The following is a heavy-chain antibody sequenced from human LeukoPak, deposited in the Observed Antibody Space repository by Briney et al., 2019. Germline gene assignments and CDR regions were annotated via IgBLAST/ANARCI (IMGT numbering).Heavy chain of an antibody. CDR3: AREGRFLEWLSQPAYYMDV. Sequence: GGSLRLSCAASGFTFSSYAMHWVRQAPGKGLEWVAVISYDGSNKYYADSVKGRFTISRDNSKNTLYLQMNSLRAEDTAVYYCAREGRFLEWLSQPAYYMDVWGKGTTVTVSS. CDR2: ISYDGSNK. J-gene: IGHJ6*03. V-gene: IGHV3-30*01. D-gene: IGHD3-3*01. CDR1: GFTFSSYA.